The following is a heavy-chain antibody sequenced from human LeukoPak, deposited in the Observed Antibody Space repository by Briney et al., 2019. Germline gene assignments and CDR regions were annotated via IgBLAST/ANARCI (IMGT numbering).Heavy chain of an antibody. Sequence: ASVKVSCKASGYTFTGYYMHWVRQAPGQGLEWMGWINPNSGGTNYAQKFQGRVTMTRDTSISTAYMELSRLRSDDTAVYYCARNFGDIVVVPAAMSYWGQGILVTVSS. CDR1: GYTFTGYY. V-gene: IGHV1-2*02. J-gene: IGHJ4*02. D-gene: IGHD2-2*01. CDR2: INPNSGGT. CDR3: ARNFGDIVVVPAAMSY.